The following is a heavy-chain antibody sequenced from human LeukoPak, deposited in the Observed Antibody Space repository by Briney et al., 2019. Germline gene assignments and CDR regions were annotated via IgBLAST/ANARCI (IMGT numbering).Heavy chain of an antibody. CDR3: ARHNHDWGWDF. J-gene: IGHJ4*02. CDR2: IWPDGTIQ. Sequence: PGRSLRLSCAASGFIFSYYGMRWVRQAPGKGLEWLAVIWPDGTIQYYADPVKGRFTISRDNSKNTLYLQLTGLRADDSAVYYCARHNHDWGWDFWGQGAQVTVSS. CDR1: GFIFSYYG. D-gene: IGHD2-8*02. V-gene: IGHV3-33*01.